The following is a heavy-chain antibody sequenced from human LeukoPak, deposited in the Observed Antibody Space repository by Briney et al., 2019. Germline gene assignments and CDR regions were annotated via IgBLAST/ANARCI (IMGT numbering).Heavy chain of an antibody. V-gene: IGHV4-59*01. CDR2: IYYSGST. Sequence: KTSETLSLTCTVSGGSISSYYWSWIRQPPGKGLEWIGYIYYSGSTNYNPSLKSRVTISVDTSKNQFSLKLSSVTAADTAVYYCARRGYSGYDHFYYFDYWGQGTLVTVSS. CDR3: ARRGYSGYDHFYYFDY. D-gene: IGHD5-12*01. CDR1: GGSISSYY. J-gene: IGHJ4*02.